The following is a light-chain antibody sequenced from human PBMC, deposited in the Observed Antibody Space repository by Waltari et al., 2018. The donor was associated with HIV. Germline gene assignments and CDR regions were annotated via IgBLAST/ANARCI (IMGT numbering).Light chain of an antibody. Sequence: DLSQPASVSVSPGQTATVTCSGDILGNRFVCWYRQKSGQSPELIIYQDSRRPSGISDRFSGATSGSKATLTIRETQSIDEGDYYCQAWDSNNYVFGSGTRVTVL. V-gene: IGLV3-1*01. CDR1: ILGNRF. CDR3: QAWDSNNYV. J-gene: IGLJ1*01. CDR2: QDS.